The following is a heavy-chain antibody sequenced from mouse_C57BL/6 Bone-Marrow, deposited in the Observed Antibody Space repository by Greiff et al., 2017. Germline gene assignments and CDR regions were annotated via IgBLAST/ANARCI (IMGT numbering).Heavy chain of an antibody. J-gene: IGHJ3*01. CDR2: INPNNGGT. V-gene: IGHV1-22*01. D-gene: IGHD4-1*01. CDR1: GYTFTDYN. CDR3: AREGTAAWFAY. Sequence: EVKLQESGPELVKPGASVKMSCKASGYTFTDYNMHWVKQSHGKSLEWIGYINPNNGGTSYNQKFKGKATLTVNKSSSTAYMELRSLTSEDSAVYYCAREGTAAWFAYWGQGTLVTVSA.